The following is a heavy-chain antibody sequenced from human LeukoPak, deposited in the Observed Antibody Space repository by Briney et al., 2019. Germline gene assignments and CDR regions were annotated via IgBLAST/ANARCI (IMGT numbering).Heavy chain of an antibody. CDR3: ARDLRSGGDFDI. V-gene: IGHV1-46*01. CDR2: INPSGGST. J-gene: IGHJ3*02. CDR1: GYTFTSYY. D-gene: IGHD2-15*01. Sequence: ASVKVSCKASGYTFTSYYMRWVRQAPGQGLEWMGIINPSGGSTSYAQKFQGRATMTRDTSTSTVYMELSSLRSEDTAVYYCARDLRSGGDFDIWGQGTMVTVSS.